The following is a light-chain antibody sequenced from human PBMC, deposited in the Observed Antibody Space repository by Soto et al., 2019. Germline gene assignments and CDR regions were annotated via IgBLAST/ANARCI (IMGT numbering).Light chain of an antibody. CDR2: GAS. CDR3: QHFGNSLWT. Sequence: EIVMTQSPATLSRSPLDRCTLSGRASQSVSSNLVWYQQKPGQAPRLLIYGASSRAIHTPDRFSGSGSGTDFTLTISGLEPEDFAVYYCQHFGNSLWTFGQGTKV. CDR1: QSVSSN. J-gene: IGKJ1*01. V-gene: IGKV3D-15*01.